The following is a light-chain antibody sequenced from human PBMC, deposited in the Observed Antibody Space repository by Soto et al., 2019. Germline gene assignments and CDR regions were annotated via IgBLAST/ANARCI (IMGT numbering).Light chain of an antibody. CDR2: EVT. Sequence: QSVLTQPASVSGSPGQSITISCAGTRYDIGAYDYVSSYQQHPGNAPKLLVYEVTNRPSGVSDRFSGSKSGNTASLTISGLQAEDEADYYCNSYTNSSAVVFXGGTKVTVL. V-gene: IGLV2-14*01. CDR3: NSYTNSSAVV. CDR1: RYDIGAYDY. J-gene: IGLJ2*01.